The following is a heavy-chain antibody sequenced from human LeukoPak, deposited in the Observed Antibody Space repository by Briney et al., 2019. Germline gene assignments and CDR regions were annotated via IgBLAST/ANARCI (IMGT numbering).Heavy chain of an antibody. Sequence: ASVKVSCKASGYTFTGYYMHWVRQAPGQGLEWMGWINPNSGGTNYAQKFQGRVTMTRDTSISTAYMKLSRLRSDDTAVYYCARDLFSYCSGGSCYSRRFDYWGQGTLVTVSS. CDR1: GYTFTGYY. V-gene: IGHV1-2*02. CDR3: ARDLFSYCSGGSCYSRRFDY. J-gene: IGHJ4*02. CDR2: INPNSGGT. D-gene: IGHD2-15*01.